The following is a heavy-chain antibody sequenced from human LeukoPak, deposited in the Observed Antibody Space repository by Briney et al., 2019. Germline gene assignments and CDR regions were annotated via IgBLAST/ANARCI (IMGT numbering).Heavy chain of an antibody. D-gene: IGHD3-10*02. CDR3: AELGITMIGGV. CDR1: GFTVSSNY. Sequence: GGSLRLSWAASGFTVSSNYMSWVRQAPGKGLEWVSYISSSGSTIYYADSVKGRFTISRDNAKNSLYLQMNSLRAEDTAVYYCAELGITMIGGVWGKGTTVTISS. J-gene: IGHJ6*04. V-gene: IGHV3-11*04. CDR2: ISSSGSTI.